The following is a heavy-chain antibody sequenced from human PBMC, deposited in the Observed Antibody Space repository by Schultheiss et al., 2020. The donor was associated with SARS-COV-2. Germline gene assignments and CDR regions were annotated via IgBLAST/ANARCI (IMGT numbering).Heavy chain of an antibody. V-gene: IGHV4-34*01. J-gene: IGHJ6*02. Sequence: SETLSLTCAVYGGSFSGYYWSWIRQPPGKGLEWIGEINHSGSTNYYPSLKSRVTISVDTSKNQFSLKLSSVTAADTAVYYCARRLITIFGVVPGMDVWGQGTTVTVSS. D-gene: IGHD3-3*01. CDR3: ARRLITIFGVVPGMDV. CDR1: GGSFSGYY. CDR2: INHSGST.